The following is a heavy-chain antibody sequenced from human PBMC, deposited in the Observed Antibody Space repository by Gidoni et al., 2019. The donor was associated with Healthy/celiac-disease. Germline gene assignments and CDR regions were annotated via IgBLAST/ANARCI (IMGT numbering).Heavy chain of an antibody. Sequence: QVQLVQSGAEVKKPGASVKVSCKASGYTFTSYYMHWVRQAPGQGLEWMGIINPSGGSTSYAQKFQGRVTMTRDTSTSTVYMELSSLRSEDTAVYYCARADILTGYYPWWYFDLWGRGTLVTVSS. J-gene: IGHJ2*01. CDR2: INPSGGST. CDR1: GYTFTSYY. D-gene: IGHD3-9*01. V-gene: IGHV1-46*03. CDR3: ARADILTGYYPWWYFDL.